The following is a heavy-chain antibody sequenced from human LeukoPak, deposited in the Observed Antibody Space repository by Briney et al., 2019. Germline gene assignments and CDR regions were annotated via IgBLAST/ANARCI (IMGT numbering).Heavy chain of an antibody. V-gene: IGHV3-30*03. Sequence: GGSLRLSCAASGFTFSSYGMHWVRQAPGKGLEWVAVISYDGSNKYYADSVKGRFTISRDNSKNTLYLQMNSLRAEDTAVYYCATKFVVAYYFDYWGQGTLVTVSS. CDR2: ISYDGSNK. D-gene: IGHD2-2*01. CDR3: ATKFVVAYYFDY. CDR1: GFTFSSYG. J-gene: IGHJ4*02.